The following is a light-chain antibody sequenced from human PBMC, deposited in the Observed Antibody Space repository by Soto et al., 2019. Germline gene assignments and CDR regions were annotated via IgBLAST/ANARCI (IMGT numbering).Light chain of an antibody. V-gene: IGKV2-28*01. Sequence: DIVMPQSPLSLPVTPGEPASISCRSSQSLRHSNGYNYLDWYLQKPGQSPQLLIYLGSNRASGVPDRLSGSGAGTDFTLKISRVEAEDVGVYYCMQAIQTQYTVGQGTKLEIK. J-gene: IGKJ2*01. CDR2: LGS. CDR3: MQAIQTQYT. CDR1: QSLRHSNGYNY.